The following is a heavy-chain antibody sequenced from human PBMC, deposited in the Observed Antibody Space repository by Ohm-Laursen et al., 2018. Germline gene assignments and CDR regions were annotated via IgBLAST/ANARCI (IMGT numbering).Heavy chain of an antibody. D-gene: IGHD1-26*01. CDR3: AKDIGEGSGSYLDY. V-gene: IGHV3-9*01. J-gene: IGHJ4*02. CDR2: ISWNSGDI. CDR1: GFTFEDYA. Sequence: SLRLSCAASGFTFEDYAMHWVRQAPGKGLEWVSSISWNSGDIDYADSVKGRFTISRDNAKNSLYLQMNSLRAEDTALYYCAKDIGEGSGSYLDYWGQGTLVTVSS.